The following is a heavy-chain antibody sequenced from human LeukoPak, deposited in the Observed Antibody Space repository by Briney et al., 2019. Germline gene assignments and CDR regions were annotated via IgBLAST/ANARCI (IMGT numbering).Heavy chain of an antibody. V-gene: IGHV3-23*01. J-gene: IGHJ4*02. CDR2: ISDSGGAT. CDR3: AKDLPGLEWCGE. Sequence: GGSLRFSCSASGFTFSNHAMSRVPQGPGNGLEGCLSISDSGGATYYADSVKGRFTISRDDSKNTLFLQMTSLRADDTAVYYCAKDLPGLEWCGEWGEGILVTVSS. D-gene: IGHD3-3*01. CDR1: GFTFSNHA.